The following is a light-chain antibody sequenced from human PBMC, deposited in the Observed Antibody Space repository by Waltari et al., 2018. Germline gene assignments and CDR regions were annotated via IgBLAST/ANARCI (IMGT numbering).Light chain of an antibody. CDR2: DVT. V-gene: IGLV2-14*03. J-gene: IGLJ3*02. Sequence: RAPKLLIYDVTKRPSGVSNRFSGSKSANTASLPISGLQAEDEADYYCFSYRRSSTWVFGEGTKLTVL. CDR3: FSYRRSSTWV.